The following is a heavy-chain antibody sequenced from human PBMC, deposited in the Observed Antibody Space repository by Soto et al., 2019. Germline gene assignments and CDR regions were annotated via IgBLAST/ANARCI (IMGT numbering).Heavy chain of an antibody. J-gene: IGHJ5*02. CDR3: ARDPLAYCGGDCFWWFDP. CDR1: GFTFSRYG. V-gene: IGHV3-33*01. Sequence: GGSLRLSCAASGFTFSRYGMHWVRQAPGKGLEWVAVIWYDGSNKYYADSVKGRFTISRDNSKNTLYLQTNSLRAEDTAVYYCARDPLAYCGGDCFWWFDPWGQGTLVTVST. D-gene: IGHD2-21*02. CDR2: IWYDGSNK.